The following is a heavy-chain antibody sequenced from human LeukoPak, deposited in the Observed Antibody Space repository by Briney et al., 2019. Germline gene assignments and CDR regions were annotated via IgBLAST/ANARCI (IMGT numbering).Heavy chain of an antibody. J-gene: IGHJ2*01. CDR1: GFTFSSYW. CDR3: ARDPGYSYGRRYWYFDL. CDR2: IKQDGSEK. D-gene: IGHD5-18*01. Sequence: GGSLRLSCAASGFTFSSYWMNSVRQAPGKGLEWVANIKQDGSEKYCVDSVKGRFTISRDNAKNSLYLQMNNLRAEDTAVYYCARDPGYSYGRRYWYFDLWGRGTLVTVSS. V-gene: IGHV3-7*01.